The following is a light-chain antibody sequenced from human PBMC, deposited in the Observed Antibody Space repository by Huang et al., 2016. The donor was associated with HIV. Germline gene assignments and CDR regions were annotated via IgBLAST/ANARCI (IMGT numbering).Light chain of an antibody. CDR2: AAS. V-gene: IGKV3-15*01. Sequence: EIVMTQSPATLSVSPGERATLSCRARQGFGSNLAWYQQGRGQAHRLLIYAASTRASGTPARFSGSGSGTEFTLTVSSLQSEDFAVYYCQQHNTWPRTFGQGTRV. J-gene: IGKJ1*01. CDR3: QQHNTWPRT. CDR1: QGFGSN.